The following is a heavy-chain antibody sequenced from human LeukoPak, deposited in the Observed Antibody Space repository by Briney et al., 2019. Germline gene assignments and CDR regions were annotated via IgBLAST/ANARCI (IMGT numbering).Heavy chain of an antibody. CDR3: ARSQTSPMVRGVIMDNWFDP. D-gene: IGHD3-10*01. J-gene: IGHJ5*02. V-gene: IGHV3-74*01. Sequence: GGSLRLSCAASGFTFSSYWMHWVRQAPGKGLVWVSRINSDGSSTSYADSVKGRFTISRDNAKNTLYLQMNSLRAEDTAVYYCARSQTSPMVRGVIMDNWFDPWGQGTLVTVSS. CDR2: INSDGSST. CDR1: GFTFSSYW.